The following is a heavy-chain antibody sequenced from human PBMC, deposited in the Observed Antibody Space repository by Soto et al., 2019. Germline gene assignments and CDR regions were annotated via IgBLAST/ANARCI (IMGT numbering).Heavy chain of an antibody. D-gene: IGHD3-9*01. J-gene: IGHJ6*02. Sequence: ASVKVSCKASGYTFTSYYMHWVRQAPGQGLEWMGIINPSGGSTSYAQKFQGRVTMTRDTSTSTVYMELSSLRSEDTAVYYCAGDILTGTDYYYYGMDVWGQGTTVTVSS. V-gene: IGHV1-46*01. CDR1: GYTFTSYY. CDR2: INPSGGST. CDR3: AGDILTGTDYYYYGMDV.